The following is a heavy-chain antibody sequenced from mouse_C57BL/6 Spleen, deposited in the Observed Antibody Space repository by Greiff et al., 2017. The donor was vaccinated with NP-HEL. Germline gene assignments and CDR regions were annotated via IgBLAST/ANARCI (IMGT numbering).Heavy chain of an antibody. CDR2: IDPSDSYT. CDR3: ASRWDGGFAY. V-gene: IGHV1-69*01. J-gene: IGHJ3*01. Sequence: VQLQQPGAELVMPGASVKLSCKASGYTFTSYWMHWVKQRPGQGLEWIGEIDPSDSYTNYNQKFKGKSTLTVDKSSSTAYMQLSSLTSEDSAVYYCASRWDGGFAYWGQGTLVTVSA. CDR1: GYTFTSYW. D-gene: IGHD4-1*01.